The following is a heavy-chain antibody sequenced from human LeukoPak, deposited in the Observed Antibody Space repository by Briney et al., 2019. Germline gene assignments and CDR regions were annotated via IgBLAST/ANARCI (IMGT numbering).Heavy chain of an antibody. V-gene: IGHV3-48*02. CDR3: ARDYSRWRGDFDV. D-gene: IGHD6-13*01. CDR1: GFSISNYG. CDR2: IRSDSSTK. J-gene: IGHJ3*01. Sequence: PGGSLRLSCAGSGFSISNYGMNWVRQAPGKGLEWLLYIRSDSSTKYYADSVEGRFTISRDNAQNSLYLQMNSLRDEDSGVYFCARDYSRWRGDFDVWGQGTMVTVSS.